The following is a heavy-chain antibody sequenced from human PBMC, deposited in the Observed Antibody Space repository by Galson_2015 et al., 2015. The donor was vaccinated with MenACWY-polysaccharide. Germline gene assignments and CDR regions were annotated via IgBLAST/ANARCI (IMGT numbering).Heavy chain of an antibody. D-gene: IGHD2-8*01. V-gene: IGHV3-74*01. J-gene: IGHJ6*02. CDR1: EFTLSGYW. CDR3: TRGNGGYVMDV. Sequence: SLRLSCAASEFTLSGYWMHWVRQAPGKGLVWVSRINSDGSSTSYAESVKGRFTISRDNAKNTLYLQMNSLGAEDTAVYYCTRGNGGYVMDVWGQGTTVTVSS. CDR2: INSDGSST.